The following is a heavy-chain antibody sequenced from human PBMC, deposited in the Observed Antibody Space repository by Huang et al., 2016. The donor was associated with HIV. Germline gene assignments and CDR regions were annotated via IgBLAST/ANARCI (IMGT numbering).Heavy chain of an antibody. D-gene: IGHD6-13*01. Sequence: QVQLVEYGGGVVQPGRSLRLSCAACGFTFSSYGMHWFRQAPGKGLGGVAVISYDGSNKYYADSVKGRFTISRDNSKNTLYLQRNSLRAEDTAVYYCAKGPMGGDSSSSGYAYWGQGTLVTVSS. J-gene: IGHJ4*02. CDR2: ISYDGSNK. V-gene: IGHV3-30*18. CDR1: GFTFSSYG. CDR3: AKGPMGGDSSSSGYAY.